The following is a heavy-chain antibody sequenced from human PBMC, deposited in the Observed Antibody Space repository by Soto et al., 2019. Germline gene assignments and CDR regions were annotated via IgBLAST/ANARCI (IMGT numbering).Heavy chain of an antibody. J-gene: IGHJ4*02. CDR2: ISGSGGST. D-gene: IGHD3-9*01. Sequence: GGSLRLSCAASGFTFSSYAMSWVRQAPGKGLEWVSAISGSGGSTYYADSVKGRFTISRDNSKNTLYLQMNSLRAEDTAVYYCAKCFSYYDILTGYYSSYHFDYWGQGTLVTVSS. V-gene: IGHV3-23*01. CDR3: AKCFSYYDILTGYYSSYHFDY. CDR1: GFTFSSYA.